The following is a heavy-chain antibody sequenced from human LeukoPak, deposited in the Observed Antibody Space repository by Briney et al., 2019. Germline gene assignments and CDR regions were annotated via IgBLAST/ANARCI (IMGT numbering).Heavy chain of an antibody. CDR2: ISAYSGNT. Sequence: ASVKVSCTASGYTFTSYGISWVRQAPGQGLEWMGWISAYSGNTNYAQKFQGRVTMTRDTSTSTVYMELSSLRSEDTAVYYCARSVDTAMSYWGQGTLVTVSS. D-gene: IGHD5-18*01. J-gene: IGHJ4*02. CDR1: GYTFTSYG. CDR3: ARSVDTAMSY. V-gene: IGHV1-18*01.